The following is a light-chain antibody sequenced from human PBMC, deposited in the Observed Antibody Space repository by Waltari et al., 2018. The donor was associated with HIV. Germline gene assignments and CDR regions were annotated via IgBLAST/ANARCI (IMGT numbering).Light chain of an antibody. CDR3: SSYAGSNRFVV. CDR1: SSDIGAYNF. J-gene: IGLJ2*01. CDR2: EVT. V-gene: IGLV2-8*01. Sequence: QSALTQPPSASGSPGQSVAISCTGTSSDIGAYNFVSWYQQQPGSAPKLIIFEVTKRPTGVLDRFSGSKSGNTASLTVSGLLPEDDADYYCSSYAGSNRFVVFGGGTRLTVL.